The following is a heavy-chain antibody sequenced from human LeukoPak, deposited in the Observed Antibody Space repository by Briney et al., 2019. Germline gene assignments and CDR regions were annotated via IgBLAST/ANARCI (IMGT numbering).Heavy chain of an antibody. CDR1: GYTFTGYY. Sequence: ASVKVSCKASGYTFTGYYMHWVRQAPGQGLEWMGWINPNSGGTNYAQKFQGRVTMTRDTSISTAYMELSRLRSDDTAVYYCARDRGCSSTSCYYESRMDVWGKGTTVTVSS. CDR2: INPNSGGT. J-gene: IGHJ6*04. V-gene: IGHV1-2*02. CDR3: ARDRGCSSTSCYYESRMDV. D-gene: IGHD2-2*01.